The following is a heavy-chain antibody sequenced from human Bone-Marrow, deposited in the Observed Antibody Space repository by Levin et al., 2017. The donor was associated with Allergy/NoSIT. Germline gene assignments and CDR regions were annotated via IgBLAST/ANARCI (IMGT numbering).Heavy chain of an antibody. Sequence: SCAASGFTFSSSAMSWVRQAPGKGLEWVSTIADSGGSTYYADSVKGRFTISRDNSKNTLYLQMNSLRVEDTALYYCARGYCSTSNCYPNDAFDIWGQGTMVTVSS. CDR2: IADSGGST. CDR3: ARGYCSTSNCYPNDAFDI. D-gene: IGHD2-2*01. J-gene: IGHJ3*02. V-gene: IGHV3-23*01. CDR1: GFTFSSSA.